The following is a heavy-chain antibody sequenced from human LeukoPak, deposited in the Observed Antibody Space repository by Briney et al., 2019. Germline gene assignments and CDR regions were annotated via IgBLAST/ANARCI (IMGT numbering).Heavy chain of an antibody. CDR2: IYYSGST. D-gene: IGHD3-3*01. CDR3: ARVGLWSGVSYYFDY. J-gene: IGHJ4*02. V-gene: IGHV4-59*01. Sequence: SETLSLTCTVSGGSISSYYWSWVRQPPGKGLERIGYIYYSGSTNYNPSLKSRVTISVDTSNNQFSLTLSSVTAADTAVYYCARVGLWSGVSYYFDYWGQGTLVTVSS. CDR1: GGSISSYY.